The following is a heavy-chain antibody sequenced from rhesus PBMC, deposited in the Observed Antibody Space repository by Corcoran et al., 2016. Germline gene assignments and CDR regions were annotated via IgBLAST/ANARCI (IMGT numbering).Heavy chain of an antibody. V-gene: IGHV4-169*01. J-gene: IGHJ3*01. CDR1: GGSISSSY. CDR2: IYGSGSST. CDR3: ARGPYNSGSYNDAFDF. Sequence: QLQLQESGPGLVKPSETLSVTCAVSGGSISSSYWSWIRQAPGKGLEWIGYIYGSGSSTNYNPPLKSRVTLSVEPSKNQLSLKLSSVTTADTAVYYCARGPYNSGSYNDAFDFWGQGLRVTVSS. D-gene: IGHD1-44*02.